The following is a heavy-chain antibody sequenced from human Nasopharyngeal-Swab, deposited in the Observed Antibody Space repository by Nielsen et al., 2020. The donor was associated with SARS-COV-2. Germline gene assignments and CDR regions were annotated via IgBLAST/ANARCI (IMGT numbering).Heavy chain of an antibody. CDR2: ISTKTGAQ. J-gene: IGHJ4*02. CDR3: ARENQEYANIWIDY. Sequence: ASVKVSCKASGYTFTSNVLNWVRHAPGQGPEYIGWISTKTGAQTYAQAFTGRFVISVDTSVSTTYLQISSLKADDTAVYYCARENQEYANIWIDYWGQGTQVTVSS. CDR1: GYTFTSNV. D-gene: IGHD1-1*01. V-gene: IGHV7-4-1*02.